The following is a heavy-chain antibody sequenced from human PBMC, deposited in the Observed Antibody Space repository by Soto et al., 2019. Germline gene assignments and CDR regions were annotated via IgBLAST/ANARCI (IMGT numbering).Heavy chain of an antibody. V-gene: IGHV3-9*01. CDR3: TKANVSSSWYYYYGMDV. CDR2: ISWNSNSI. CDR1: GFMFDDYA. J-gene: IGHJ6*02. Sequence: PGGSLRLSCVASGFMFDDYAMHWVRQGPGKGLEWVSGISWNSNSIGYADSVKGRFTTARDNAKNSLYLQMDSLRPEDTARYYCTKANVSSSWYYYYGMDVWGQGTTVTVSS. D-gene: IGHD6-6*01.